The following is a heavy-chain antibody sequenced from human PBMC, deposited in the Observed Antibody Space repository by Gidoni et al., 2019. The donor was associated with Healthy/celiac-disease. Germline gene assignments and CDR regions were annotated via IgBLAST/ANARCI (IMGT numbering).Heavy chain of an antibody. D-gene: IGHD1-1*01. CDR2: LYSGGST. CDR1: GFPVSSNY. Sequence: EVQLVESGGGLVQPGGSLRLSCAASGFPVSSNYMSWVRQAPGKGLEWVSVLYSGGSTDYADSVKGRFTVSRDNSKNTLYLQMNSLRVEDTAVYYCAGGIPGGVVQPPILDDYWGQGTLVTVSS. V-gene: IGHV3-66*01. CDR3: AGGIPGGVVQPPILDDY. J-gene: IGHJ4*02.